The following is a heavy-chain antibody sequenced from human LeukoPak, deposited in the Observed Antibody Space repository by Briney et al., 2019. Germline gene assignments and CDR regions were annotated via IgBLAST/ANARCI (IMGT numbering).Heavy chain of an antibody. CDR1: GHTFTGYY. Sequence: ASVKVSCKASGHTFTGYYMHWVRQAPGQGLEWMGVINPNSGGTNYPQKFQGRVTMTRDTSISTAYMELSRLRSDDTAVYYCARAIDYGSGSYLLDYWGQGALVTVPS. CDR2: INPNSGGT. V-gene: IGHV1-2*02. CDR3: ARAIDYGSGSYLLDY. J-gene: IGHJ4*02. D-gene: IGHD3-10*01.